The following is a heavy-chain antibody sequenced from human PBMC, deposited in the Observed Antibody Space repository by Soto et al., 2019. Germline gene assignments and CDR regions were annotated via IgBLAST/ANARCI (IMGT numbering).Heavy chain of an antibody. J-gene: IGHJ4*02. CDR1: GFTFSSYA. V-gene: IGHV3-23*01. CDR3: AKRRSYDILTGYPSL. Sequence: PGGSLRLSCAASGFTFSSYAMSWVRQAPGKGLEWVSAISGSGGSTYYADSVKGRFTISRNNSKNTLYLQMNSLRAEDTAVYYCAKRRSYDILTGYPSLWGQGTLVTVSS. D-gene: IGHD3-9*01. CDR2: ISGSGGST.